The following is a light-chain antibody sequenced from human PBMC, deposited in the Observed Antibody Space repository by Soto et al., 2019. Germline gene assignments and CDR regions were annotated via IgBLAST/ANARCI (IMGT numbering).Light chain of an antibody. Sequence: ESMFTQAPATPSLSPGERATPSFQASQSVRSYLAWYQQKPGQAPRLLIYDASNRAPGIPARFSGSGSGTDFTLTISSLEPDDFAVYYCQQRSSWPRITFGQGTRLEIK. CDR3: QQRSSWPRIT. CDR1: QSVRSY. V-gene: IGKV3-11*01. J-gene: IGKJ5*01. CDR2: DAS.